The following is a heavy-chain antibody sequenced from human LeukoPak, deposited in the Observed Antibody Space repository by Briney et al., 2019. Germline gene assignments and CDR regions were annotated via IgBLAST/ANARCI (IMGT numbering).Heavy chain of an antibody. CDR1: GFTFSSYW. CDR2: INSDGSST. CDR3: ARVHRASSSPPYYYYYYMDV. J-gene: IGHJ6*03. Sequence: GGSLRLSCAASGFTFSSYWMHWVRQAPGKGLVWVSRINSDGSSTSYADSVKGRFTISRDNAKNSLYMQMNSLRAEDTAVYYCARVHRASSSPPYYYYYYMDVWGKGTTVTVSS. D-gene: IGHD6-13*01. V-gene: IGHV3-74*01.